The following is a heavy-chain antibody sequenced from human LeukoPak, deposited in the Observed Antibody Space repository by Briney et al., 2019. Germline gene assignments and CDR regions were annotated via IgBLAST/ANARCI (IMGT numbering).Heavy chain of an antibody. V-gene: IGHV1-46*01. CDR1: GYTFTSYY. CDR3: ARDGTLLEWLRTYYYYYVDV. D-gene: IGHD3-3*01. J-gene: IGHJ6*03. CDR2: INPSGGST. Sequence: GASVKVSCKASGYTFTSYYMHWVRQAPGQGLEWMGIINPSGGSTSYAQRFQGRVTMTRDMSTSTVYMELSSLRSEDTAVYYCARDGTLLEWLRTYYYYYVDVWGKGTTVTVSS.